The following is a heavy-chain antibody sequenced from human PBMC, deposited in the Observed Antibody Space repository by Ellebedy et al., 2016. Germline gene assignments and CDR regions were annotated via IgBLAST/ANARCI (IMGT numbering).Heavy chain of an antibody. CDR3: ARDYGVIPDNYFDY. D-gene: IGHD2-21*01. CDR2: VWYDGSNQ. CDR1: GFIFSSHG. J-gene: IGHJ4*02. V-gene: IGHV3-33*08. Sequence: GGSLRLSCAGSGFIFSSHGMHWVRQAPGKGLEWVAVVWYDGSNQKYADSVKGRFTISRDNSKDTLYLQMNSLSVEDTAIYYCARDYGVIPDNYFDYWGQGTLVTVSS.